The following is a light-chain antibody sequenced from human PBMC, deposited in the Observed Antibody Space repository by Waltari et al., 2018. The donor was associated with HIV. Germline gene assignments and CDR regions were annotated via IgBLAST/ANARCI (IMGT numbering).Light chain of an antibody. Sequence: QSLLTQPPSVSGAPGQRVIISCTGSSTNIGAGFDVNWYQQFPGTAPKLLIYANNNRPSGVPDRFSGSKSGISASLAITGLQAEDEADYYCQSYDSSLREVVFGGGTKLPVL. CDR1: STNIGAGFD. V-gene: IGLV1-40*01. CDR3: QSYDSSLREVV. CDR2: ANN. J-gene: IGLJ2*01.